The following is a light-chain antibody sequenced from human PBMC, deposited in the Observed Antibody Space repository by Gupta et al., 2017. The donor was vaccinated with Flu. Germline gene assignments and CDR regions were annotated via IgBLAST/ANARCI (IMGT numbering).Light chain of an antibody. V-gene: IGKV1-39*01. Sequence: DIQMTQSLPSLSASVGDRVTITCRASQSIRNYLNWYQQKPGKAPKVLISGASSLQVGVPPRFSGSGSGTDFVLTISRLQREDFATYYCQQRDSLPITFGRGTKVDI. CDR1: QSIRNY. CDR2: GAS. J-gene: IGKJ4*01. CDR3: QQRDSLPIT.